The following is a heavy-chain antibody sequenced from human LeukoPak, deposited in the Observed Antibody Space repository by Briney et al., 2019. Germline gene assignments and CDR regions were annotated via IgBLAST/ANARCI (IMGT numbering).Heavy chain of an antibody. Sequence: SETLSLTCAVYGGSFSGYYWSWIRQPPGKGLEWTGEINHSGSTNYNPSLKSRVTISVDTSKNQFSLKLSSVTAADSAVYYCARGLAARRAAAIGRYYFDYWGQGTLVTVSS. J-gene: IGHJ4*02. CDR1: GGSFSGYY. V-gene: IGHV4-34*01. D-gene: IGHD6-6*01. CDR3: ARGLAARRAAAIGRYYFDY. CDR2: INHSGST.